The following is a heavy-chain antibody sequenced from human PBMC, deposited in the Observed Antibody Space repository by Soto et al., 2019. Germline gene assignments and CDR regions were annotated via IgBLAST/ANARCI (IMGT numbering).Heavy chain of an antibody. V-gene: IGHV3-21*01. D-gene: IGHD3-9*01. CDR3: AIAILTTTAEYFQH. Sequence: GGSLRLSCAASGFTFSSYSMNWVRQAPGKGLEWVSSISSSSSYIYYADSVKGRFTISRDNAKNSLYLQMNSLRAEDTAVYYCAIAILTTTAEYFQHWGQCTLVTVSS. J-gene: IGHJ1*01. CDR1: GFTFSSYS. CDR2: ISSSSSYI.